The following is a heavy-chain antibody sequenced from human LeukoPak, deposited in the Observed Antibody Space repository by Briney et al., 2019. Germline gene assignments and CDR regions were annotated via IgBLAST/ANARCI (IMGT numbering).Heavy chain of an antibody. V-gene: IGHV3-53*01. CDR2: IYSGGST. J-gene: IGHJ3*02. Sequence: GGSLRLSCAASGFTVSSNYMSWVSQPPGKGLEWVSVIYSGGSTYYPDSVKGRFTISRDNSKNTLYLQMNSLRAEDTAVYYCARGRLADYGEAFDIWGQGTMVTVSS. D-gene: IGHD4-17*01. CDR1: GFTVSSNY. CDR3: ARGRLADYGEAFDI.